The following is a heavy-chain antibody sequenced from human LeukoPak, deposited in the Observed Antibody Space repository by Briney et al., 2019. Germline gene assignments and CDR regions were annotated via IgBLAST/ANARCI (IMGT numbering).Heavy chain of an antibody. V-gene: IGHV4-39*07. Sequence: SETLSLTCTVSGGSISSSSYYWGWIRQPPGKGLEWIGSIYYSGSTYYNPSLKSRVTISVDTSKKEFSLKLSSVTAADTAVYYCARDSEGVPDYWGQGILVTVSS. CDR2: IYYSGST. J-gene: IGHJ4*02. D-gene: IGHD3-10*01. CDR3: ARDSEGVPDY. CDR1: GGSISSSSYY.